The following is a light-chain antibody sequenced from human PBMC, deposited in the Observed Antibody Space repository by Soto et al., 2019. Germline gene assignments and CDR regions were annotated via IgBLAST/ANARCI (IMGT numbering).Light chain of an antibody. V-gene: IGKV3-20*01. CDR2: GAS. Sequence: EVMLTQSPGTLSLSPGERATLSCRASQSVSSNYLAWYQQKSGQAPRLLIYGASNRATGIPDRFSGSGSGTDFTLTIRRLEPEDFAVYYCQQYDTSPQTFGQGTKVEFK. CDR1: QSVSSNY. CDR3: QQYDTSPQT. J-gene: IGKJ1*01.